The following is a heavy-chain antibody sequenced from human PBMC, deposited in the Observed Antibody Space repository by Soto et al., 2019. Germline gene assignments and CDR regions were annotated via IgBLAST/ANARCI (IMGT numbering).Heavy chain of an antibody. Sequence: SETLSLTCTVSGGSISSSSYYWGWIRQPPGKGLEWIGSIYYSGSTYYNPSLKSRVTISVDTSKNQFSLKLSSVTAADTAVYYCARLPFLGLTAFWGQGTLVTVSS. CDR2: IYYSGST. V-gene: IGHV4-39*01. D-gene: IGHD3-3*02. CDR1: GGSISSSSYY. CDR3: ARLPFLGLTAF. J-gene: IGHJ4*02.